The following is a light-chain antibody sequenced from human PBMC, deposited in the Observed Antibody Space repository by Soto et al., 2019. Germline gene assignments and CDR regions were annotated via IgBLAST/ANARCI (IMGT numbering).Light chain of an antibody. CDR3: NSYTSSSSLDV. J-gene: IGLJ1*01. CDR1: SSDVGGYKF. Sequence: QSVLNQPASVSGSPGQSITISCTGTSSDVGGYKFVSWYQEHPGKAPKLLLYDVSNRPSGVSNRFSGSKSGNTASLTISGLQAEDEADYYCNSYTSSSSLDVFGTGTKLTVL. CDR2: DVS. V-gene: IGLV2-14*03.